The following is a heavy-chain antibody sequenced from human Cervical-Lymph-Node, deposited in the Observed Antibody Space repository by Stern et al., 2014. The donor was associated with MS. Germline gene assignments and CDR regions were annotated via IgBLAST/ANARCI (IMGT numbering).Heavy chain of an antibody. Sequence: QLQLQESGPGLVKPSQTLSLTCTVSGGSISSGDYYWSWIRQPPGKGLEWMGYIYYSGSTYYNPSLKSRVTISVDTSKNQFSLKLSSVTAADTAVYYCARDSSGYYSNFDYWGQGTLVTVSS. CDR3: ARDSSGYYSNFDY. J-gene: IGHJ4*02. CDR1: GGSISSGDYY. D-gene: IGHD3-22*01. CDR2: IYYSGST. V-gene: IGHV4-30-4*01.